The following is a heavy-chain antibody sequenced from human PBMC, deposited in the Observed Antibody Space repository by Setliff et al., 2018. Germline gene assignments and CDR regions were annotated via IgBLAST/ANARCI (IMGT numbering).Heavy chain of an antibody. CDR1: GSAFTAYY. Sequence: ASVKVSCKASGSAFTAYYVHWVRQAPGKGLEWMGRVDPENGEVIYAERFQDRVIMTADTSTETAYMELRSLISSDTAVYYCARIPSYYYDSSGYYPPWGQGTLVTVSS. J-gene: IGHJ4*02. CDR3: ARIPSYYYDSSGYYPP. V-gene: IGHV1-69-2*01. D-gene: IGHD3-22*01. CDR2: VDPENGEV.